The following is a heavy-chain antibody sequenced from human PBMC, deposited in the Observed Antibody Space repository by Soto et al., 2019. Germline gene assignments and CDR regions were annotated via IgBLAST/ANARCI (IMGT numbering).Heavy chain of an antibody. CDR3: TRDPRNKGLDP. CDR1: GFTFSSYG. Sequence: PGGSLRLSCAASGFTFSSYGMHWVRQAPGKGLEWVAVISYDGSEKFYADSVKGRFTISRDDSNNMLYLQMNSLIAEDTAVYYCTRDPRNKGLDPWGQGTMVTVSS. CDR2: ISYDGSEK. J-gene: IGHJ5*02. V-gene: IGHV3-30*03.